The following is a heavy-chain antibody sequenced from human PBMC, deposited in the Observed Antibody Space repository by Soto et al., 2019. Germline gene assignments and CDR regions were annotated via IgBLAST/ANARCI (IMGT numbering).Heavy chain of an antibody. V-gene: IGHV4-31*03. D-gene: IGHD2-8*01. Sequence: QVQLEASGPGLVKPSQTVSLTCSVSGGSIRSGGYFWTWIRQHPGKGLEYIGHIYSTGSTYYIPSLRRRLTRTLDTSKNQFSLNLTSVTAADTALYFCARLNSGLYQSFDSWGQGALVTVSS. CDR3: ARLNSGLYQSFDS. CDR1: GGSIRSGGYF. J-gene: IGHJ4*02. CDR2: IYSTGST.